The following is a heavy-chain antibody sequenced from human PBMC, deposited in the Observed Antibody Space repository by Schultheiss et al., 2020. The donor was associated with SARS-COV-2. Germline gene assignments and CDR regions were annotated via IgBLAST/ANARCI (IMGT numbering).Heavy chain of an antibody. Sequence: GGSLRLSCAASGFTFSSYEMNWVRQAPGKGLEWVSYISSSSSYIYYADSVKGRFTISRDNAKNSLYLQMNSLRAEDTAVYYCAREGPYCSSTSCYPWFDPWGQGTLVTVSS. CDR3: AREGPYCSSTSCYPWFDP. CDR1: GFTFSSYE. D-gene: IGHD2-2*01. J-gene: IGHJ5*02. CDR2: ISSSSSYI. V-gene: IGHV3-21*05.